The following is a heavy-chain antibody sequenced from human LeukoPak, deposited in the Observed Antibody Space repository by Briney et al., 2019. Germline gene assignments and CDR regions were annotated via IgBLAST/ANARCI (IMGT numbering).Heavy chain of an antibody. CDR3: AREGVDVLTGSTYYFDY. J-gene: IGHJ4*02. V-gene: IGHV1-18*04. D-gene: IGHD3-9*01. CDR1: GYTFTNHA. Sequence: ASVKVSCKASGYTFTNHAINWVRQAPGQGLEWMGWISTYNDNTKYAQNFQGRVTMTTDTSTSTAYMELRSLGSDDTAVYYCAREGVDVLTGSTYYFDYWGQGTLITVSS. CDR2: ISTYNDNT.